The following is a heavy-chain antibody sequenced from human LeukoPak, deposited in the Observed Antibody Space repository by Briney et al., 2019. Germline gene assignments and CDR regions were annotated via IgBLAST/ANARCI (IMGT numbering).Heavy chain of an antibody. CDR3: AGRSGSFDC. Sequence: GRSLRLSCAASGFTFSSYGMHWVRQAPGKGLEWVAVISYDGSNKYYADSVKGRFTISRDNSKNTLYLQMNSLRADDTAVYYCAGRSGSFDCWGQGTLVTVSA. CDR2: ISYDGSNK. D-gene: IGHD3-10*01. J-gene: IGHJ4*02. CDR1: GFTFSSYG. V-gene: IGHV3-30*03.